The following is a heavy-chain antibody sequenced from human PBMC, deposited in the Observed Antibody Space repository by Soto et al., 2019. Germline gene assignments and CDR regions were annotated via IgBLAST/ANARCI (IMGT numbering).Heavy chain of an antibody. CDR3: ARHQSHSISYVDP. Sequence: QLQLQESGPGLVKPSETLSLTCTVSGGSISSSSYYWGWIRPPPGKGLEWIGCIYYSGNTYYNPSLKSRVTISVDTSKNQFSRKLSSVTDADTAVYYCARHQSHSISYVDPWGQVTLVTVSA. CDR1: GGSISSSSYY. D-gene: IGHD6-13*01. CDR2: IYYSGNT. V-gene: IGHV4-39*01. J-gene: IGHJ5*02.